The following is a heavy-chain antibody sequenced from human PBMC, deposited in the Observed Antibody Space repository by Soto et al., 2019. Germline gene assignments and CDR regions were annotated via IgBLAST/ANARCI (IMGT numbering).Heavy chain of an antibody. CDR3: ARLPPDYGDYYYYGMDV. V-gene: IGHV5-51*07. Sequence: GESLKISCKGSGYSFTSYWIGWVHQMPGKGLEWMGIIYPGDSDTRYSPSFQGQVTISADKSISTAYLQWSSLKASDTAMYYCARLPPDYGDYYYYGMDVWGQGTTVTVSS. J-gene: IGHJ6*02. D-gene: IGHD4-17*01. CDR1: GYSFTSYW. CDR2: IYPGDSDT.